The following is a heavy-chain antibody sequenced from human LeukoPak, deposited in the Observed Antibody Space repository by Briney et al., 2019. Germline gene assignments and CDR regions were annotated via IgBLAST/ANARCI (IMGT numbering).Heavy chain of an antibody. CDR2: VYYSGST. J-gene: IGHJ6*03. CDR3: AREVADGDYARYYYYYMDV. V-gene: IGHV4-59*01. CDR1: GGSISSYY. Sequence: SETLSLTCTVSGGSISSYYWSWIRQPPGKGLEWIGYVYYSGSTNYNPSLKSRVTISVDTSKNQFSLKLSSVTAADTAVYYCAREVADGDYARYYYYYMDVWGKGTTVTVSS. D-gene: IGHD4-17*01.